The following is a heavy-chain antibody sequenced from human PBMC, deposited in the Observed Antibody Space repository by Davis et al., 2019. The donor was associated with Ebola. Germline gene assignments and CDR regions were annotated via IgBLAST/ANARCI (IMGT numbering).Heavy chain of an antibody. CDR1: GFTFSDYY. CDR2: ISTYGTTI. V-gene: IGHV3-11*01. Sequence: PGGSLRLSCAASGFTFSDYYMSWIRQAPGKGLEWLSYISTYGTTIYYGDSVKGRFPISRDNAKNSLYLQMHSLRPGDTAVYYCARGERRYYDYNGMDVWGQGTTVTVSS. J-gene: IGHJ6*02. CDR3: ARGERRYYDYNGMDV. D-gene: IGHD1-1*01.